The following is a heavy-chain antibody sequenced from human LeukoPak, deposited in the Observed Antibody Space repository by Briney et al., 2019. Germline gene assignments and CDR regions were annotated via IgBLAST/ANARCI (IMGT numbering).Heavy chain of an antibody. CDR2: INHSGST. Sequence: SETLSLTCAVYGGSFSGYYWSWIRQPPGKGLEWIGEINHSGSTNYNPSLKSRVTISVDTSKNQFSLKLSSVTAADTAVYYCASLLLGDYYDSSGYGSKYGMDVWGQGTTVTVSS. CDR3: ASLLLGDYYDSSGYGSKYGMDV. V-gene: IGHV4-34*01. D-gene: IGHD3-22*01. J-gene: IGHJ6*02. CDR1: GGSFSGYY.